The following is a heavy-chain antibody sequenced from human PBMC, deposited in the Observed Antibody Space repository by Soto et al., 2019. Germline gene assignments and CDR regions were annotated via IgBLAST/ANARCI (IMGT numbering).Heavy chain of an antibody. CDR1: GFAFSRHA. D-gene: IGHD4-4*01. J-gene: IGHJ6*03. CDR3: ARGTTVTDFLMDV. Sequence: QVQLVESGGGEVQPGGSLRLSCAASGFAFSRHAIQWVRQTPGKGLEWVAGIWYDGSNKYYADSVKGQFTISRDNSKNTVYLQMDSLRAEDTAVFYCARGTTVTDFLMDVWGAGTTVTVSS. V-gene: IGHV3-33*01. CDR2: IWYDGSNK.